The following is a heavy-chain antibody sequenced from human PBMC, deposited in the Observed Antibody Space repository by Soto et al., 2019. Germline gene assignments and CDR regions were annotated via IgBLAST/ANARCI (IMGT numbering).Heavy chain of an antibody. CDR3: ARDGAGAYGLGWFDP. J-gene: IGHJ5*02. CDR2: IYHSGST. V-gene: IGHV4-31*03. Sequence: QVQLQESGPGLVKPSQTLSLTCTVSGDSISRGGYYWNWIRQHPRKGLEWIGYIYHSGSTNYNPSLKSRVTISVDTSKNQLSLELSSVTAADTAIYYCARDGAGAYGLGWFDPWGQGFLVTVSS. CDR1: GDSISRGGYY. D-gene: IGHD2-21*01.